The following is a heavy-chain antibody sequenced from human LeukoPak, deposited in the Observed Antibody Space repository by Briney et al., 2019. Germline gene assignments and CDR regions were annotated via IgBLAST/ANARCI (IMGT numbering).Heavy chain of an antibody. J-gene: IGHJ4*02. CDR2: INHSGST. CDR3: ARTHYYYDSGGYYITTYYFDY. Sequence: PSETLSLTCAVYGGSFSGYYWSWIRQPPGKGLEWIGEINHSGSTNYNPSLKSRVTIPVDTSKNQFSLKLSSVTAADTALYYCARTHYYYDSGGYYITTYYFDYWGQGTLVTVSS. D-gene: IGHD3-22*01. CDR1: GGSFSGYY. V-gene: IGHV4-34*01.